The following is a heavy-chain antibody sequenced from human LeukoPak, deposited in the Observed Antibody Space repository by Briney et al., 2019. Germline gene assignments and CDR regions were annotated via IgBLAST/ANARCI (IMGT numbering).Heavy chain of an antibody. Sequence: PGGSLRLSCAASGFTFSNYAMAWVRQAPGKGLEWVSAISGSGGSIYLADSVKGRFIISRDNSKNTLSLQMNSLRAEDTAVYYCAKYDSSSSIYYYYMGVWGKGTTVTVS. D-gene: IGHD6-6*01. J-gene: IGHJ6*03. CDR2: ISGSGGSI. CDR3: AKYDSSSSIYYYYMGV. V-gene: IGHV3-23*01. CDR1: GFTFSNYA.